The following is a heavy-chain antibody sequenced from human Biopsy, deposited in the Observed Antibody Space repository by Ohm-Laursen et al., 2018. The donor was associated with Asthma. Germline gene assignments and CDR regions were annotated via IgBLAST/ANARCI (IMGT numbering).Heavy chain of an antibody. J-gene: IGHJ6*02. V-gene: IGHV4-34*01. Sequence: TLSLTCDVYPGSFSGFFWIWIRQSPGKGLEWIGETNERGVTNNNPSLKSRVIISIDTYWNRVSLKLTSVTAADTAVYYCARGPELDVWGQGTTVTVSS. CDR1: PGSFSGFF. CDR2: TNERGVT. CDR3: ARGPELDV.